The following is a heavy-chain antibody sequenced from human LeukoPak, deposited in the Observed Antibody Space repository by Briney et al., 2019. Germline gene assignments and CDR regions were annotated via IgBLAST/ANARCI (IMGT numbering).Heavy chain of an antibody. CDR2: IIHSGST. D-gene: IGHD4-11*01. Sequence: SETLSLTCAVYGESFSGYYWSWIRQPPGKELEWIGEIIHSGSTNYNPSLKSRVTISVDTSKNQFALELSSVTAADTAVNYCARARNYLINYWGQGTLVTVSS. J-gene: IGHJ4*02. CDR1: GESFSGYY. CDR3: ARARNYLINY. V-gene: IGHV4-34*12.